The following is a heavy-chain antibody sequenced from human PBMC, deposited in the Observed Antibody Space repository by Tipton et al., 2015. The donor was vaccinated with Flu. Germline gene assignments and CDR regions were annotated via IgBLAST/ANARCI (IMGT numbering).Heavy chain of an antibody. V-gene: IGHV4-31*03. Sequence: TLSLTCTVSGGSISSGGYYWSWIRQHPGKGLEWIGYIYYSGSTYYNPSLKSRVTISVDTSKNQFSLKLSSVTAADTAVYYCARDRSDPSGYNSGLPLYYYYYYGMDVWGQGTTVTVSS. CDR1: GGSISSGGYY. J-gene: IGHJ6*02. CDR2: IYYSGST. D-gene: IGHD5-18*01. CDR3: ARDRSDPSGYNSGLPLYYYYYYGMDV.